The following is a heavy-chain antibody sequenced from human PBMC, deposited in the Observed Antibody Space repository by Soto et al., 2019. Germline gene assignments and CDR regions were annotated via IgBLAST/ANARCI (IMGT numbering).Heavy chain of an antibody. J-gene: IGHJ4*02. Sequence: QVQVVESGGGVVQPGESLRLSCAASAFTFRSYGMHWVRQAPGKGLEWVAVIWYDGSNKLYADSVKGLFTISRDNSKNMLFLQMNSLRAEDTAVYYCARDNGPYFDYWGQGTLVTVSS. V-gene: IGHV3-33*01. CDR2: IWYDGSNK. CDR1: AFTFRSYG. CDR3: ARDNGPYFDY. D-gene: IGHD2-8*01.